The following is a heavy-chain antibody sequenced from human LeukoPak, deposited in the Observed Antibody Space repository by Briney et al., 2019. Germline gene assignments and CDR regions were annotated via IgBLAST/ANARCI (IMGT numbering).Heavy chain of an antibody. D-gene: IGHD4-17*01. V-gene: IGHV5-51*01. CDR3: ARRSIYGDYDFDY. CDR1: GYSFTIYW. J-gene: IGHJ4*02. CDR2: IYPGDSYT. Sequence: GESLKISCKGSGYSFTIYWIGWVRPMPGKGLEWRGIIYPGDSYTRYSPSFQAQVTISADKSISPAYLQWSSRKASDTAMYYCARRSIYGDYDFDYWGQGTLVTVSS.